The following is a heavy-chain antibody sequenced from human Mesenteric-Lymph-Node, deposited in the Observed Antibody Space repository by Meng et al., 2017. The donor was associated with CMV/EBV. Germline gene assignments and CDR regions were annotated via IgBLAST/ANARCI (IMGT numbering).Heavy chain of an antibody. Sequence: ASVKVSCKASGYSFTGYYIHWVRQAPGQGLEWMGWINPKSGDTKYAQKLQGRVTMTRDTSISTAYMEVGSLRSDDTAVYYCALLGDKDYWGQGTLVTVSS. D-gene: IGHD2-21*01. CDR1: GYSFTGYY. CDR2: INPKSGDT. V-gene: IGHV1-2*02. J-gene: IGHJ4*02. CDR3: ALLGDKDY.